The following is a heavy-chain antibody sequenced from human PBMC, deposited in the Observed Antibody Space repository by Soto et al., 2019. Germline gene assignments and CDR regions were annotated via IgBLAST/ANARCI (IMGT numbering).Heavy chain of an antibody. J-gene: IGHJ5*02. CDR1: GASISAPESY. Sequence: LSLTCTVSGASISAPESYWSWIRQHPERGLEWIGYISDSGITNYSPSLRSRVTISADTSKRQFSLNLSSVTAADTALYYCAKGGTSSQWFDPWGQGTMVTVSS. D-gene: IGHD2-2*01. CDR3: AKGGTSSQWFDP. CDR2: ISDSGIT. V-gene: IGHV4-31*03.